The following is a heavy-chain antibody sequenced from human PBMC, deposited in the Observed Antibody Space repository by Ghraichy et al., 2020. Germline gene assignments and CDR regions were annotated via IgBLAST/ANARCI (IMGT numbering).Heavy chain of an antibody. CDR2: INHSGST. CDR3: AREEVHDDWYFDL. D-gene: IGHD3-16*01. Sequence: SETLSLTCAVYGGSFSGYYWSWIRQPPGKGLEWIGEINHSGSTNYNPSLKSRVTISVDTSKNQFSLKLSSVTAADTAVYYCAREEVHDDWYFDLWGRGTLVTVSS. V-gene: IGHV4-34*01. CDR1: GGSFSGYY. J-gene: IGHJ2*01.